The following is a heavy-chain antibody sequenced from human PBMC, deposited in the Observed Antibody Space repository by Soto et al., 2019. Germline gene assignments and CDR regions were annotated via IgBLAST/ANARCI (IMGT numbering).Heavy chain of an antibody. V-gene: IGHV4-31*03. D-gene: IGHD3-10*01. CDR3: VRQGFGALHGLVDV. Sequence: SETLSLTCTVSGGSISSGGYYWSWIRQHPGKGLEWIGYIYYSGSTYYNPSLKSRVTISLDTSKNQFSLKLTSVTATDTGVYYCVRQGFGALHGLVDVWGQGTTVTVSS. CDR2: IYYSGST. J-gene: IGHJ6*02. CDR1: GGSISSGGYY.